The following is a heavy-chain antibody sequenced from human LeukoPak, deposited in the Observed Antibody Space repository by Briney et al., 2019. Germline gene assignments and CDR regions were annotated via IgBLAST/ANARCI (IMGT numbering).Heavy chain of an antibody. Sequence: GGSLRLSCAASGFTFSSYAMHWVRQAPGKGLEWVAVISYDGSNKYYADSVKGRFTISRDNSKNTLYLQMNSLRAEDTAVYCCARGNSNYDYWGQGTLVTVSS. CDR1: GFTFSSYA. CDR3: ARGNSNYDY. D-gene: IGHD4-11*01. J-gene: IGHJ4*02. V-gene: IGHV3-30*01. CDR2: ISYDGSNK.